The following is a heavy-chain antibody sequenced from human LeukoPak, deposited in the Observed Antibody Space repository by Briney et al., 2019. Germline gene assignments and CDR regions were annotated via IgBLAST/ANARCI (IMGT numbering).Heavy chain of an antibody. CDR1: GFTFRRYG. CDR3: AKGGGYEAQYYYYYLDV. Sequence: GRSLRLSCAASGFTFRRYGMHWVRQAPGKGLEWVAVILYDGSNKYYADSVEGRFTISRDNSKNMLYLQMKSLRAEDTAVYYCAKGGGYEAQYYYYYLDVWGKGTTVTISS. V-gene: IGHV3-30*18. J-gene: IGHJ6*03. CDR2: ILYDGSNK. D-gene: IGHD5-12*01.